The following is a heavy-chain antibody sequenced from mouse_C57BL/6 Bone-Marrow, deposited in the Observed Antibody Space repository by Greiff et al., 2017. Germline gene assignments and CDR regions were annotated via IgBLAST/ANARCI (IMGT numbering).Heavy chain of an antibody. CDR2: IFPGSGST. D-gene: IGHD2-3*01. CDR1: GYTFTDYY. V-gene: IGHV1-75*01. Sequence: QVQLKESGPELVKPGASVKISCKASGYTFTDYYINWVKQRPGQGLEWIGWIFPGSGSTYYNEKFKGKATLTVDKSSSTAYMLLSSLTSEDSAVYFCARRRDGYYPPWFAYWGQGTLVTVSA. CDR3: ARRRDGYYPPWFAY. J-gene: IGHJ3*01.